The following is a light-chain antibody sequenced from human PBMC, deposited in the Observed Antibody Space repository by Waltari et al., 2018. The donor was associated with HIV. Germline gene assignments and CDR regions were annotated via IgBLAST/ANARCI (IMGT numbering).Light chain of an antibody. J-gene: IGKJ3*01. CDR2: GAS. V-gene: IGKV3-20*01. CDR3: QQYGSSPFT. CDR1: QRVSSGY. Sequence: EIVLTQSPGTLSLSPGARATLSCRASQRVSSGYLAWYQQKPGQAPRLLISGASRRATGIPDRFSGSGSGTDFTLTISRLEPEDFAVYYCQQYGSSPFTFGPGTKVHSK.